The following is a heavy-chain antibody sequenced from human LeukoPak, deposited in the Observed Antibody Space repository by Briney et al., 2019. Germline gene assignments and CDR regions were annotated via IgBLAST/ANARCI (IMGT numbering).Heavy chain of an antibody. CDR2: ISDSGGTT. V-gene: IGHV3-23*01. CDR3: ARADSGILTGYRPTRGAFDI. J-gene: IGHJ3*02. CDR1: GFTFSSYA. Sequence: GGSLRLSCAASGFTFSSYAMSWVRQAPGAGLEWVSSISDSGGTTYYADSVKGRFTISRDNSKNTLYLQMNSLRAEDTAVYYCARADSGILTGYRPTRGAFDIWGQGTMVTVSS. D-gene: IGHD3-9*01.